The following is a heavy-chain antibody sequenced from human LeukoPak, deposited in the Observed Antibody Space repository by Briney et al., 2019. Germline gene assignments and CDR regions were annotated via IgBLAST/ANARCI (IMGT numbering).Heavy chain of an antibody. Sequence: SETLSLTXTVSGGSISSGSYYWSCIRQPAGKGLEWIGRIYTSGSTNYNPSLKSRVTISVDTSKNQFSLKLSSVTAADTAVYYCASPFGWLPRWGQGTLVTVSS. CDR2: IYTSGST. D-gene: IGHD3-10*01. CDR1: GGSISSGSYY. CDR3: ASPFGWLPR. V-gene: IGHV4-61*02. J-gene: IGHJ4*02.